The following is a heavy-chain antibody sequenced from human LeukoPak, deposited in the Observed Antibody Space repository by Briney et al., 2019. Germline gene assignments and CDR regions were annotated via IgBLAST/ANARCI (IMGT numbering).Heavy chain of an antibody. CDR3: ARARAAGGRWSDLDY. D-gene: IGHD6-13*01. Sequence: PGEALKIYCKGSGYSFTSYWISWVRPVPGKGLEGVGRIDPSDSYTTYSPSFQGHVTISADKSISTAYLQWSSPKASDTAMYYCARARAAGGRWSDLDYWGQGTLVTVPS. CDR1: GYSFTSYW. J-gene: IGHJ4*02. CDR2: IDPSDSYT. V-gene: IGHV5-10-1*01.